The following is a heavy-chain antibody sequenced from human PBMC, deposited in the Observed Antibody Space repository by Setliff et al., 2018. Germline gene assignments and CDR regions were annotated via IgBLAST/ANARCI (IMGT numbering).Heavy chain of an antibody. CDR3: ARIGFGYYSTSGAWYFDN. J-gene: IGHJ4*02. V-gene: IGHV1-3*01. Sequence: ASVKVSCKASGYSSTSYTIHWARQAPGQGLEWMGGISPGNGNTAYSQKIQDRVTITRDTSASTAYMELSSLRSEDAAVYYCARIGFGYYSTSGAWYFDNWGQGTLVTVSS. CDR2: ISPGNGNT. D-gene: IGHD2-8*01. CDR1: GYSSTSYT.